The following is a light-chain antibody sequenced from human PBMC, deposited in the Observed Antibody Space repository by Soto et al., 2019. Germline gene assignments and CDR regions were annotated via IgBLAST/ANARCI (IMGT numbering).Light chain of an antibody. J-gene: IGLJ3*02. CDR1: SGRSNNI. V-gene: IGLV4-60*02. CDR2: LEGSGTY. Sequence: QPVLTQSSSASASLGSSVKLTCTLSSGRSNNIIAWHQQQPGKAPRFLMKLEGSGTYNKGSGVPDRFSGSSSGADRYLTISSLQFEDEADYYCETWDSNTRVFGGGTKLTVL. CDR3: ETWDSNTRV.